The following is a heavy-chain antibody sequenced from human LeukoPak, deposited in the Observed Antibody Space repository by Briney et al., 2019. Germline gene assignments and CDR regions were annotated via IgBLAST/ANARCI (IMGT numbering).Heavy chain of an antibody. Sequence: GGSLRLSYAASGFTFSSYGMHWVRQAPGKGLEWVAFIRYDGSNKYYADSVKGRFTISRDNSKNSLYLQMNSLRADDTAVYYCARDRSSTWSLDYWGQGTLVTVSS. CDR1: GFTFSSYG. CDR2: IRYDGSNK. V-gene: IGHV3-30*02. CDR3: ARDRSSTWSLDY. J-gene: IGHJ4*02. D-gene: IGHD6-13*01.